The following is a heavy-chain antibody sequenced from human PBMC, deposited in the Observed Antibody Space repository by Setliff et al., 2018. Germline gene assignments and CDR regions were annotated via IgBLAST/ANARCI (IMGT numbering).Heavy chain of an antibody. Sequence: PSETLSLTCTVYGGSFSDYYWGWVRQPPGKGLEWIGDINHSGSTNYIPSLKSRVTISVDTPKNQFSLKLSSVTAADTAVYYCARERYFDWFFEDWGHGTLVTVSS. CDR3: ARERYFDWFFED. D-gene: IGHD3-9*01. V-gene: IGHV4-34*01. CDR2: INHSGST. CDR1: GGSFSDYY. J-gene: IGHJ4*01.